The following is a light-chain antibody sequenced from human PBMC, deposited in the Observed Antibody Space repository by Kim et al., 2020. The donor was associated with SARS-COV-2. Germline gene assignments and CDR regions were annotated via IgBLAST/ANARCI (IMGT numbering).Light chain of an antibody. J-gene: IGLJ3*02. V-gene: IGLV2-14*01. Sequence: QSALTQPASVSGSPGQSITISCTGTSSDVGGYNYVSWYQQHPGKAPKLMIYDVSKRPSGVSNRFSGSKSGNTASLNISGLQNEDEADYYCSSYTSSSTLVFGGGTQLTVL. CDR2: DVS. CDR3: SSYTSSSTLV. CDR1: SSDVGGYNY.